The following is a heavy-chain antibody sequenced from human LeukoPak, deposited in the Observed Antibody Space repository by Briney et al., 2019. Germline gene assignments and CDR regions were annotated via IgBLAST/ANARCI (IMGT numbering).Heavy chain of an antibody. CDR2: IFYRESFSYGGTT. D-gene: IGHD1/OR15-1a*01. V-gene: IGHV4-59*05. J-gene: IGHJ4*02. CDR1: GVSISGYY. CDR3: ARQISGNKDY. Sequence: SETLSLTCTVSGVSISGYYWIWVRQSPGRGLEYIGSIFYRESFSYGGTTFYNPSLQSRVTISVDTSKNAFSLRLTSVTAADTAVYFCARQISGNKDYWGQGTLVTVSS.